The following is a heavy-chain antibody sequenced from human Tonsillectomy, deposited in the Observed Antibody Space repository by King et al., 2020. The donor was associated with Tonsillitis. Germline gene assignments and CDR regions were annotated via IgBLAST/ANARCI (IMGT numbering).Heavy chain of an antibody. Sequence: VQLVESGGGLIQPGGSLRLSCAASGFTVSSNYMSWVRQAPGKGLEWVSVIYSGGSTYYAASVKGRFTISRDNSKNTLYLQLNSLRAEDTAVYYCARDMVRGSDYGMDVWGQGTTVTVSS. CDR3: ARDMVRGSDYGMDV. CDR1: GFTVSSNY. D-gene: IGHD3-10*01. CDR2: IYSGGST. V-gene: IGHV3-53*01. J-gene: IGHJ6*02.